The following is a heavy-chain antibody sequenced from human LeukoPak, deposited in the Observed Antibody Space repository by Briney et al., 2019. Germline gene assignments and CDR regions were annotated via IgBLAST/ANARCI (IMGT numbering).Heavy chain of an antibody. Sequence: GRSLRLSCAASGFTFDDYAMHWVRQAPGKGLEWVSGISWNSGSIGYADSVKGRFTISRDNAKNSLYLQMNSLRAEDTAVYYCARDHSVVVPVSYGMDVWGQGTTVTVSS. CDR2: ISWNSGSI. D-gene: IGHD2-2*01. V-gene: IGHV3-9*01. J-gene: IGHJ6*02. CDR3: ARDHSVVVPVSYGMDV. CDR1: GFTFDDYA.